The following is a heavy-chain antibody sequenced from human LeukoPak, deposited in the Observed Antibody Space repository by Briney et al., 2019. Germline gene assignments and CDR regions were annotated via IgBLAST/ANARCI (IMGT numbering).Heavy chain of an antibody. D-gene: IGHD4-23*01. CDR2: MNPNSGNT. CDR3: ARRGYGGKNYYYYYMDV. V-gene: IGHV1-8*01. J-gene: IGHJ6*03. Sequence: ASVKVSCKASGYSFTIYDVNWVRQAPGQGLEWMGWMNPNSGNTGYAQKFQGRVTITRNTSISTAYMELSSLRSEDTAVYYCARRGYGGKNYYYYYMDVWGKGTTVTVSS. CDR1: GYSFTIYD.